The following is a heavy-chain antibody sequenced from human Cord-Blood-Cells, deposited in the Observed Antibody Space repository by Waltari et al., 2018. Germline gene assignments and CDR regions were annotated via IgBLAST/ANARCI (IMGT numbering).Heavy chain of an antibody. CDR3: ARGKGVAARPMIDY. CDR2: INHSVST. J-gene: IGHJ4*02. Sequence: QVQLQQWGAGLLKPSETLSLTCAVYGGSFSGYYWSWIRQPPGKGLEWIGEINHSVSTNYNPSLKSRVTISVDTSKNQFSLKLSSVTAADTAVYYCARGKGVAARPMIDYWGQGTLVTVSS. CDR1: GGSFSGYY. V-gene: IGHV4-34*01. D-gene: IGHD6-6*01.